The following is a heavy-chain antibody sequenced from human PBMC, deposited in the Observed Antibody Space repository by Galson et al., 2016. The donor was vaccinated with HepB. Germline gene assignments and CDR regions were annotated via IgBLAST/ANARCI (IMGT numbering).Heavy chain of an antibody. J-gene: IGHJ4*02. CDR2: MNPNSGNT. Sequence: SVKVSCKASGYSFSDYDFAWVRQVPGQGLEWMGWMNPNSGNTGYAQRLRGRIAMTRDASTNTAYMELSGLRSEDTAVYYCARAIRYVLLTEYWGRGPLVTVSS. D-gene: IGHD3-9*01. V-gene: IGHV1-8*01. CDR1: GYSFSDYD. CDR3: ARAIRYVLLTEY.